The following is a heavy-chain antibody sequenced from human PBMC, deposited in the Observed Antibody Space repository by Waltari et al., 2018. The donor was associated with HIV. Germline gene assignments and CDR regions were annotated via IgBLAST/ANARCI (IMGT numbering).Heavy chain of an antibody. CDR2: ISWNSGSK. CDR3: AKDRGTGTTVYYYYGMDV. D-gene: IGHD1-7*01. Sequence: EVQLVESGGGLVQPGRSLRLSCAASGFTFDVYAMQWVRQAPGKGLEWVSGISWNSGSKGYADSVKGRFTISRDNAKNSLYLQMNSLRAEDTALYYCAKDRGTGTTVYYYYGMDVWGQGTTVTVSS. V-gene: IGHV3-9*01. CDR1: GFTFDVYA. J-gene: IGHJ6*02.